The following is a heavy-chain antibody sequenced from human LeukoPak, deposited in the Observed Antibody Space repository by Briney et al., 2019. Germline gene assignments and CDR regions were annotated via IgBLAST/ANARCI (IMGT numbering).Heavy chain of an antibody. J-gene: IGHJ4*02. CDR1: GFIFDDYA. CDR3: AGGSRIPAAISY. Sequence: SGGSLRLSCAASGFIFDDYAMHWVRQAPGKGLEWVSLISWDGGSTYYADSVKGRFTISRDNSKNSLYLQMNSLRAEDTALYYCAGGSRIPAAISYWGQGTLVTVSS. CDR2: ISWDGGST. D-gene: IGHD2-2*02. V-gene: IGHV3-43D*03.